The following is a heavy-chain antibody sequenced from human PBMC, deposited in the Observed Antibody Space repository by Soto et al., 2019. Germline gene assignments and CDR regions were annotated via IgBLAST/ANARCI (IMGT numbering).Heavy chain of an antibody. J-gene: IGHJ3*02. CDR2: ISSSSYI. D-gene: IGHD3-3*01. Sequence: GGSLRLSCAASGFTFSSYSMNWVRQAPGKGLEWVSSISSSSYIYYADSVKGRFTISRDNAKNSLYLQMNSLRAEDTAVYYCARDLLPYDFWSGYYPDAFDIWGQGTMVTVSS. V-gene: IGHV3-21*01. CDR3: ARDLLPYDFWSGYYPDAFDI. CDR1: GFTFSSYS.